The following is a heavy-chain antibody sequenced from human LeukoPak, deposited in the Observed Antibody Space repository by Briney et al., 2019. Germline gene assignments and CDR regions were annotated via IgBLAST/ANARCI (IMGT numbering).Heavy chain of an antibody. CDR3: ARGLGTYSGSYFFDY. D-gene: IGHD1-26*01. V-gene: IGHV3-7*01. J-gene: IGHJ4*02. CDR2: IKQDGSEK. Sequence: PGGSLRLSCEASGFTFDNYAMSWVRRAPGKGLEWVANIKQDGSEKYYVDSVKGRFTISRDNGKNSLYLQMNSLRAEDTAVYYCARGLGTYSGSYFFDYWGQGTLVTVSS. CDR1: GFTFDNYA.